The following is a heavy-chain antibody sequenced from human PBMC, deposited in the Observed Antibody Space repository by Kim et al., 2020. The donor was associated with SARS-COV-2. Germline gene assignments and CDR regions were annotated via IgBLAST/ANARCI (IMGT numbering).Heavy chain of an antibody. J-gene: IGHJ4*02. CDR1: GFTFSSYA. CDR3: AKNRAPITMIVVTPDY. D-gene: IGHD3-22*01. CDR2: ISGSGGST. Sequence: GGSLRLSCAASGFTFSSYAMSWVRQAPGKGLEWVSAISGSGGSTYYADSVKGRFTISRDNSKNTLYLQMNSLRAEDTAVYYCAKNRAPITMIVVTPDYWGQGTLVTVSS. V-gene: IGHV3-23*01.